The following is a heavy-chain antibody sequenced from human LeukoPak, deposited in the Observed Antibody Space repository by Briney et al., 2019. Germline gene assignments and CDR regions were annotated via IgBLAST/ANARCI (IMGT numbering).Heavy chain of an antibody. V-gene: IGHV4-59*02. J-gene: IGHJ4*02. CDR3: AREADFWTGYYQGFDY. CDR2: IAYSGST. CDR1: SGSVSSYY. D-gene: IGHD3/OR15-3a*01. Sequence: SETLSLTCTVSSGSVSSYYWSWIRQPPGKGLEWIVYIAYSGSTNYNPSLKSRVAISVDTSKDQFSLKLSSVTAADTAVYYCAREADFWTGYYQGFDYWGQGTLVTVSS.